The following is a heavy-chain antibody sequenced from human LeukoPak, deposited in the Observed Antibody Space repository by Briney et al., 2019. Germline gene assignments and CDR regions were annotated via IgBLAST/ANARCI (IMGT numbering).Heavy chain of an antibody. V-gene: IGHV3-43*02. J-gene: IGHJ4*02. D-gene: IGHD2-2*01. CDR2: ISGDGGST. CDR1: GFTFDDYA. Sequence: GGSLRLSCAASGFTFDDYAMHWVRQAPGKGLEWVSLISGDGGSTHYADSVKGRFTISRDNSKNSLYLQMNSLRTEDTALYYCAKSDRYCSSTSCYIFDYWGQGTLVTVSS. CDR3: AKSDRYCSSTSCYIFDY.